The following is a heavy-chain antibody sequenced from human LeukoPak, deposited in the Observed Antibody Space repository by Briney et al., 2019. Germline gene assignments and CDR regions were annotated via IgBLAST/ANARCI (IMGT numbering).Heavy chain of an antibody. CDR1: GGSISSYY. V-gene: IGHV4-59*12. CDR2: IYYSGST. J-gene: IGHJ3*02. Sequence: SETLSLTCTVSGGSISSYYWSWIRQPPGKGLEWIGYIYYSGSTNYNPSLKSRVTISVDTSKNQFSLKLSSVTAADTAVYYCARVHYGYVWGSYRLDAFDIWGQGTMVTVSS. D-gene: IGHD3-16*02. CDR3: ARVHYGYVWGSYRLDAFDI.